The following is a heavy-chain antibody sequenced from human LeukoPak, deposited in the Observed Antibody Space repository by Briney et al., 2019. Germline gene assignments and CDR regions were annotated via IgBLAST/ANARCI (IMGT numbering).Heavy chain of an antibody. J-gene: IGHJ4*02. CDR1: GFTFSSYA. Sequence: PGRSLRLSCAASGFTFSSYAMHWVRQAPGKVLEWVAVISYDGSNKYYADSVKGRFTISRDNSKNTLYLQMNSLRAEDTAVYYCATTRRMREVDYWGQGTLVTVSS. CDR3: ATTRRMREVDY. V-gene: IGHV3-30*01. CDR2: ISYDGSNK. D-gene: IGHD3-16*01.